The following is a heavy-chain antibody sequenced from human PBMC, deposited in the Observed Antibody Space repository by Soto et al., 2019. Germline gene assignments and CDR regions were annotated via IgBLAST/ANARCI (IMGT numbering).Heavy chain of an antibody. V-gene: IGHV3-7*01. Sequence: EVQLVESGGGLVQAGGSLRLSCVVSGFTFSSYWMSWVRQAPGKGLEWVANIKQDGSEKYYVDSVKGRFTISRDNAKNSLSLQMNSLRAEDTAVYYCARDSDPAGFDYWGQGTLVTVSS. D-gene: IGHD2-2*01. CDR3: ARDSDPAGFDY. CDR1: GFTFSSYW. J-gene: IGHJ4*02. CDR2: IKQDGSEK.